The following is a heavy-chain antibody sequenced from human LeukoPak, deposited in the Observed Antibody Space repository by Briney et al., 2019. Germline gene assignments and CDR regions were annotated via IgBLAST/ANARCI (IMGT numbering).Heavy chain of an antibody. V-gene: IGHV1-18*01. CDR1: GYTFTSYG. Sequence: GASVKVSCKASGYTFTSYGISWVRQAPGQGLEWMGWISAYNGNTNYAQKLQGRVTMTRDTSISTAYMELSRLRSDDTAVYYCARDGPTIGYSSTWYVPFWFDPWGQGTLVTVSS. CDR3: ARDGPTIGYSSTWYVPFWFDP. D-gene: IGHD6-13*01. CDR2: ISAYNGNT. J-gene: IGHJ5*02.